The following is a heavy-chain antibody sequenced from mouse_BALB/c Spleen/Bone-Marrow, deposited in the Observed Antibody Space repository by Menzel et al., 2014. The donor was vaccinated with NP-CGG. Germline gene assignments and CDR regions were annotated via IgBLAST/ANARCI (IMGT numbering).Heavy chain of an antibody. V-gene: IGHV1-54*03. CDR1: GYAFTNYL. J-gene: IGHJ3*01. Sequence: QVQLKQSGAELVRPGTSVKVSCKASGYAFTNYLIEWVKQRPGQGLEWIGVINPGSGGTNYNERFRCKATLTADKSSSTAYMQLSSLTSDDSAVYFCARSRTGFAYWGQGTLVTVSA. CDR3: ARSRTGFAY. CDR2: INPGSGGT.